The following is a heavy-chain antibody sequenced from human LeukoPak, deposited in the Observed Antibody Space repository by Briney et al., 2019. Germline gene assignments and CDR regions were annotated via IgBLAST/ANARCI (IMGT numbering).Heavy chain of an antibody. V-gene: IGHV3-74*01. Sequence: QPGGSLILSCAASGFTFSSYWMHWVRPAPGKGLVWVSRIKSDGSTTNYADSVKGRFTISRDNAENTLYLQMNSLRVEDTAVYYCTRRVSTTRWFDPWGQGTLVTVSS. CDR1: GFTFSSYW. D-gene: IGHD2-15*01. CDR3: TRRVSTTRWFDP. CDR2: IKSDGSTT. J-gene: IGHJ5*02.